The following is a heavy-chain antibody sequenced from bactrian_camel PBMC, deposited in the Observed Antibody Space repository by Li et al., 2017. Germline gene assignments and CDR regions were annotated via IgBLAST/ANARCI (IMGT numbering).Heavy chain of an antibody. CDR2: LDSDGTE. D-gene: IGHD6*01. Sequence: HVQLVESGGGMVQAGGTLRLACAGSGKMWSNAYCMSWFRQAPGKEREGVAALDSDGTETYADSVKGRSTISKDKAKNTVYLELNSLKYDDTGTYFCGAEPSGYGDRWCVTGFTYYGQGTQ. CDR1: GKMWSNAYC. J-gene: IGHJ4*01. V-gene: IGHV3S53*01.